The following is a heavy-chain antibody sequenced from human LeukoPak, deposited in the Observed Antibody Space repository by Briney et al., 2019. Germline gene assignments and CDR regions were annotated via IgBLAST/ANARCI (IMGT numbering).Heavy chain of an antibody. V-gene: IGHV4-34*01. J-gene: IGHJ4*02. CDR1: GGSFSGYY. Sequence: SETLSLTCAVYGGSFSGYYWSWIRQPPGKGLEGIGEINHSGSTNYNPSLKSRVTISVDTSKNQFSLKLSSVTAADTAVYYCARGLVVIKGSFDYWGQGTLVTVSS. CDR3: ARGLVVIKGSFDY. D-gene: IGHD3-22*01. CDR2: INHSGST.